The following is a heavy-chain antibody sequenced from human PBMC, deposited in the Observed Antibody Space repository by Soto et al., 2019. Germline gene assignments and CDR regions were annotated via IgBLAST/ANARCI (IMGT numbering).Heavy chain of an antibody. Sequence: GASVKVSCKASGYTFTSYYMHWVRQAPGQGLEWMGIINPSGGSTSYAQKFQGRVTMTRDTSTSTVYMELSSLRAEDTAVYYCAREVPDSSSWDNWLDPWGQGTLVTVSS. J-gene: IGHJ5*02. CDR2: INPSGGST. D-gene: IGHD6-13*01. CDR3: AREVPDSSSWDNWLDP. V-gene: IGHV1-46*01. CDR1: GYTFTSYY.